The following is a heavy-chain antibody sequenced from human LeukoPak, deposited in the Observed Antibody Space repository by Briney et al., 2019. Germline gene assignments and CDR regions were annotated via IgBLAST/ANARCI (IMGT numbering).Heavy chain of an antibody. D-gene: IGHD5-24*01. J-gene: IGHJ4*02. V-gene: IGHV3-48*01. CDR1: GFTFSDYS. CDR2: IGIDSGNT. Sequence: GGSLRLSCAASGFTFSDYSMNWVRQAPGKGLEWISYIGIDSGNTNYVDSVKGRFTISGDKAKNSLYLQMNSLRVEDTAVYYCARDYKYAFDNWGQGTLVTVSS. CDR3: ARDYKYAFDN.